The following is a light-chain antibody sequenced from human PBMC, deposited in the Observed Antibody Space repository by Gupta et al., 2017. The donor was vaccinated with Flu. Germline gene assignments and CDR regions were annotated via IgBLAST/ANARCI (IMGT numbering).Light chain of an antibody. CDR1: HIISKY. J-gene: IGKJ1*01. CDR3: QQSDIAPCT. CDR2: DAS. V-gene: IGKV3-11*01. Sequence: PASLSLSLGDRVTITCRASHIISKYLAWYQQKPGKAPKLLIYDASNRETGIPSRFSGSGSGTDFTLTISSLQPEDFAVYYCQQSDIAPCTFGPGTKVEIK.